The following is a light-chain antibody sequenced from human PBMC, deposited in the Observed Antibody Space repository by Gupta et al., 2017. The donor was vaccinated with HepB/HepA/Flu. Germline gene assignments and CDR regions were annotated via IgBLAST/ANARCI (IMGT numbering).Light chain of an antibody. J-gene: IGKJ4*01. CDR1: QTMNNF. Sequence: GDSVTITCRASQTMNNFLHWYQQKPGEAPKLLIYAASSLQSGVPSRFRGSGSGTDFTLTINSLQPEDFATYYCPQSYSNPRTFGGGTKVEIK. CDR3: PQSYSNPRT. V-gene: IGKV1-39*01. CDR2: AAS.